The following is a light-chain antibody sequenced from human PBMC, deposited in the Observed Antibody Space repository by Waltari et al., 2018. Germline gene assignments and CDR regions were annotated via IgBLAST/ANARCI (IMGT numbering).Light chain of an antibody. CDR1: ASNIGRTY. J-gene: IGLJ1*01. Sequence: QSVMTQPPSASGTPGQRVSISCSGTASNIGRTYVHWYRQVPGTAPHPLIYTNNRRPSGVPDRFSASKSDSLASLVIAGLQSEDEADYYCAAWDDSLRGLVFGTGTQVTV. V-gene: IGLV1-47*01. CDR3: AAWDDSLRGLV. CDR2: TNN.